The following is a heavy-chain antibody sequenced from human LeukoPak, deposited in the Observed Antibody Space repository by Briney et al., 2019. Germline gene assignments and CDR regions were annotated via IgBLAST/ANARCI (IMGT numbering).Heavy chain of an antibody. CDR3: ARVAGTYYYDSSAYYLKSPFDY. V-gene: IGHV1-69*06. Sequence: SVKVSCKASGGTFSSYAISWVRQAPGQGLEWMGGIIPIFGTANYAQKFQGRVTITADKSTSTAYMELNRLRSDDTAVYYCARVAGTYYYDSSAYYLKSPFDYWGQGTLVTVSS. D-gene: IGHD3-22*01. J-gene: IGHJ4*02. CDR2: IIPIFGTA. CDR1: GGTFSSYA.